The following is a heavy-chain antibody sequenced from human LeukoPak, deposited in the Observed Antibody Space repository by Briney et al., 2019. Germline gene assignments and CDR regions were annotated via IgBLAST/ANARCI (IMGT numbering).Heavy chain of an antibody. CDR1: GFTFSCYA. CDR2: ISGSGDST. V-gene: IGHV3-23*01. J-gene: IGHJ4*02. CDR3: AKDLTPGNAWGSYRFDY. D-gene: IGHD3-16*02. Sequence: PGGSLRLSCAASGFTFSCYAMSWVRQAPGKGLEWVSGISGSGDSTYYADSVKGRLTISRDKSRNTLYLQMNSLGAADTAVYYCAKDLTPGNAWGSYRFDYWGQGTLVTVSS.